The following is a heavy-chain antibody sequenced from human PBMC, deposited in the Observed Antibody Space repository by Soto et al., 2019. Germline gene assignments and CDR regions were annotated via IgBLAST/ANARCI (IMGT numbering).Heavy chain of an antibody. J-gene: IGHJ5*02. D-gene: IGHD3-22*01. CDR2: IIPIFGTA. CDR3: GRSENSMIVVVIPRGSEKRAENWFDP. Sequence: SVKVSCKASGGTFSSYAISWVRQAPGQGLEWMVGIIPIFGTANYAQKFQGRVTITADESTSTADRELGSLRSEETAVSYLGRSENSMIVVVIPRGSEKRAENWFDPGGQGTRVTVSS. V-gene: IGHV1-69*13. CDR1: GGTFSSYA.